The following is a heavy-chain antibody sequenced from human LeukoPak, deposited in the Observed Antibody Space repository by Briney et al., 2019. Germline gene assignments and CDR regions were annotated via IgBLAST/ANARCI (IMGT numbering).Heavy chain of an antibody. CDR1: GYIFTSNS. CDR2: ISTFNGYT. V-gene: IGHV1-18*04. CDR3: ARGEFYYDL. D-gene: IGHD3-16*01. Sequence: VASVRVSCKPSGYIFTSNSITWVRQAPGQQLEWMGWISTFNGYTKYAQNLQGRVTMTRDTSTRTVYSEMRNLRSDDTAVYFCARGEFYYDLWGQGTLVTVSS. J-gene: IGHJ4*02.